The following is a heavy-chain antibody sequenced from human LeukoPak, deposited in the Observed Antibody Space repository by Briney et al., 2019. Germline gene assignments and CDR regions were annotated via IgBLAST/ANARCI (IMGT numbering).Heavy chain of an antibody. V-gene: IGHV5-51*01. D-gene: IGHD2-2*01. CDR2: IYPGDSDT. CDR1: GYSFTSYW. Sequence: NAGESLKISCKGSGYSFTSYWIGWVRQMPGKGLEWMGIIYPGDSDTGYSPSFQGQVTISADKSISTAYLQWSSLKASDIAMYYCARPAYCSSTSCYEEPEYFQHWGQGTLVTVSS. J-gene: IGHJ1*01. CDR3: ARPAYCSSTSCYEEPEYFQH.